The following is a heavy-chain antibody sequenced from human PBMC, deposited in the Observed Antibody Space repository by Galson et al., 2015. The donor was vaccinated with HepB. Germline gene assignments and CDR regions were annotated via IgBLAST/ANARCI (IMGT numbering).Heavy chain of an antibody. D-gene: IGHD3-3*01. J-gene: IGHJ4*02. Sequence: SLRLSCAASGFTFSNYAMNWVRQAPGEGLEWVSFINGSGGTTYYAASVKGRFTISRDNPKNTLYLQMINLSAEDTAVYFCAKDLAALSGSLDFWGQGTLVTVSS. V-gene: IGHV3-23*01. CDR3: AKDLAALSGSLDF. CDR2: INGSGGTT. CDR1: GFTFSNYA.